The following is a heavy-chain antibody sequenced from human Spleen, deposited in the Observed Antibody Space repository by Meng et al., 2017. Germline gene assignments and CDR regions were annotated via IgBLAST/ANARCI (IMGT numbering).Heavy chain of an antibody. CDR1: GFSFSSYA. V-gene: IGHV3-30*01. CDR3: ARDRYSSSWYVMYYYGMDV. Sequence: GESLKISCEAFGFSFSSYAMHWVRQAPGKGLEWVAVISYDGSNKYYADSVKGRFTISRDNSKNTLYLQMNSLRAEDTAVHYCARDRYSSSWYVMYYYGMDVWGQGTTVTVSS. D-gene: IGHD6-13*01. J-gene: IGHJ6*02. CDR2: ISYDGSNK.